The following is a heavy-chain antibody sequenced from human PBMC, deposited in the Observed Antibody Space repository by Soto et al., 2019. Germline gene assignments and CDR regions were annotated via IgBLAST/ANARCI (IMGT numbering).Heavy chain of an antibody. CDR1: GGSISSGGYS. V-gene: IGHV4-30-2*01. D-gene: IGHD3-3*01. CDR3: ARVSLDLRVFDY. CDR2: IYHSGST. Sequence: SETLSLTCTVSGGSISSGGYSWSWTRQPPGKGLEWIGYIYHSGSTYYNPSLKSRVTISVDRSKNQFSLKLSSVTAADTAVYYCARVSLDLRVFDYWGQGTLVTVSS. J-gene: IGHJ4*02.